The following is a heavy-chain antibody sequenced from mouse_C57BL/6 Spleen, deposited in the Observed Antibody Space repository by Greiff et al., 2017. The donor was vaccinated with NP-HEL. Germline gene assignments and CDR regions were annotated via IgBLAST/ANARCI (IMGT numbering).Heavy chain of an antibody. V-gene: IGHV2-2*01. CDR2: IWSGGGT. D-gene: IGHD2-4*01. CDR1: GFSLTSYG. CDR3: ARNAMITTRFDWYFDV. Sequence: QVQLQQSGPGLVQPSQSLSISCTVSGFSLTSYGVHWVRQSPGKGLEWLGVIWSGGGTDYNAAFISRLSISKDNSKSQVFLKMNSLQADDTAIYYCARNAMITTRFDWYFDVWGTGTTVTVSS. J-gene: IGHJ1*03.